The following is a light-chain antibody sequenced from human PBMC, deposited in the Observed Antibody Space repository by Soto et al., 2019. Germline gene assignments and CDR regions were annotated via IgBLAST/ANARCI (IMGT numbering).Light chain of an antibody. CDR2: DAS. V-gene: IGKV3-11*01. Sequence: EIMLTQSPATLSLSPGERATLSCRASQSVSSYLAWYQQKPGQAPRLLIYDASNRATGIPARFSGSGSGTDFTLTISRLEPEDFAVYYCQQYVRSPWTFGQGTKVDIK. J-gene: IGKJ1*01. CDR3: QQYVRSPWT. CDR1: QSVSSY.